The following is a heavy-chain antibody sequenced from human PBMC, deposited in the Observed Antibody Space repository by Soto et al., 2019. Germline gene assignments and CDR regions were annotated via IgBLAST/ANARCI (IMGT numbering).Heavy chain of an antibody. Sequence: PSETLSLTCTVSGGSISSSSYYWGWIRQPPGKGLEWIGSIYYSGSTYYNPSLKSRVTISVDTSKNQFSLKLSSVTAADTAVYYCARQYSSSPSYYFDYWGQGTLVTVSS. CDR2: IYYSGST. CDR3: ARQYSSSPSYYFDY. D-gene: IGHD6-6*01. CDR1: GGSISSSSYY. J-gene: IGHJ4*02. V-gene: IGHV4-39*01.